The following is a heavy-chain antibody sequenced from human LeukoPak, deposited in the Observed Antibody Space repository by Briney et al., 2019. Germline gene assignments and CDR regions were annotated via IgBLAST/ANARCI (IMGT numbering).Heavy chain of an antibody. J-gene: IGHJ6*03. Sequence: PSETLSLTCSVSGGSISSYYWNWIRQPPGKGLEWLGYIYYSGSTSYNPSLKSRVTISVDTSKNQFSLKLSSVTAADTAVYYCARAAYYYMDVWGKGTTVTVSS. CDR2: IYYSGST. V-gene: IGHV4-59*01. CDR3: ARAAYYYMDV. CDR1: GGSISSYY.